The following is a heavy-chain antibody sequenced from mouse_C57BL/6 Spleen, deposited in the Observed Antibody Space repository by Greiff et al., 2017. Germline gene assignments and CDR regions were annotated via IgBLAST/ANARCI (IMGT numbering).Heavy chain of an antibody. V-gene: IGHV1-69*01. CDR1: GYTFTSYW. CDR2: IDPSDSYT. J-gene: IGHJ1*03. D-gene: IGHD2-5*01. Sequence: QVQLQQPGAELVMPGASVKLSCKASGYTFTSYWMHWVKQRPGQGLEWIGEIDPSDSYTNYNQKFKGKSTLTVDKSSSTAYMQLSSLTSEDSAVYYCARYSNYLDVWGTGTTVTVSS. CDR3: ARYSNYLDV.